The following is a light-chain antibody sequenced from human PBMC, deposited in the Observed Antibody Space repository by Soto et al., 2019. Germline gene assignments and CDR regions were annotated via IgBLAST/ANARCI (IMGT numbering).Light chain of an antibody. Sequence: EIVMTQSPATLSVSPGRRATLSCRASQSVSSDLAWFQQKPGQAPRLLIYDASTRATGVPARFGGSGSGTVFTLTLSSLQSEDFSVYYCQQYNDWRVGTFGQGTPLDIK. J-gene: IGKJ2*01. CDR2: DAS. V-gene: IGKV3-15*01. CDR3: QQYNDWRVGT. CDR1: QSVSSD.